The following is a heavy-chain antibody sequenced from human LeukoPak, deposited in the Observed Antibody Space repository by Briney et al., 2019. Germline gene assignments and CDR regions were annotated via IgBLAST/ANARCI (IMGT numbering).Heavy chain of an antibody. CDR2: INPNSGGT. Sequence: ASVKVSCKASGYTFTGYYMHWVRQAPGQGLEWMGWINPNSGGTNYAQKFQGRVTMTRDTSISTAYMELSRLRSDDTAVYYCARDTYGDYPLDYWGQGTLVTVSA. D-gene: IGHD4-17*01. J-gene: IGHJ4*02. CDR3: ARDTYGDYPLDY. V-gene: IGHV1-2*02. CDR1: GYTFTGYY.